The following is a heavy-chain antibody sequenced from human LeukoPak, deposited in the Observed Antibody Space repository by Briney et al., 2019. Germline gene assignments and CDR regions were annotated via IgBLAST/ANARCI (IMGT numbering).Heavy chain of an antibody. CDR2: ISAYNGNT. CDR1: GYTFTSYG. CDR3: ARRNSGYDWNFDY. J-gene: IGHJ4*02. V-gene: IGHV1-18*01. D-gene: IGHD5-12*01. Sequence: ASVKVSCKASGYTFTSYGISWVRQAPGQGLEWMGWISAYNGNTNYTQKLQGRVTMTTDTSTSTAYMELRSVRSEDTAVYYCARRNSGYDWNFDYWGQGTLVTVSS.